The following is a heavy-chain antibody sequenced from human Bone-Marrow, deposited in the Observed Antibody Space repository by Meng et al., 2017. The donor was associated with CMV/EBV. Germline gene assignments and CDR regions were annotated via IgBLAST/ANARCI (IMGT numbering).Heavy chain of an antibody. J-gene: IGHJ6*02. CDR1: GYTFTGYY. V-gene: IGHV1-2*02. Sequence: ASVKVSCKASGYTFTGYYMHWVRQAPGQGLEWMGWINPNSGGTNYAQKFQGRVTMTRDTSISTAYMEPSRLRSDDTAVYYCARPPRGGLLGGMDVWGQGTTVTVSS. CDR3: ARPPRGGLLGGMDV. CDR2: INPNSGGT. D-gene: IGHD3-16*01.